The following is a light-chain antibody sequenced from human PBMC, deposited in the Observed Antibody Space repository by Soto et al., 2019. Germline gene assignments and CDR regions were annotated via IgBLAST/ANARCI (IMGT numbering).Light chain of an antibody. CDR2: AAS. CDR3: PQYYSFPLT. Sequence: VIWMTQSPSLLSASTGDRVTISCRMSQVISSYLAWYQQKPGKAPELLIYAASTLQSGVPSRFSGSGSGTDFTLTISCLQSEDFATYYCPQYYSFPLTFGGGTKVEIK. V-gene: IGKV1D-8*01. CDR1: QVISSY. J-gene: IGKJ4*01.